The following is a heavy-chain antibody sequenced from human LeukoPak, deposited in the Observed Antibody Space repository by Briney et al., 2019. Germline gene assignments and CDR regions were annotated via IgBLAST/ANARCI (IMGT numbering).Heavy chain of an antibody. Sequence: GGPLRLSCAASGFTFGTYWMSWVRQAPGKGLEWVANIKQDGSEKYYVDSVKGRFTISRDNAKNSLYLQMNSLRVEDTAVYYCARGRYSSSWFDYWGQGTLVTVSS. J-gene: IGHJ4*02. D-gene: IGHD6-13*01. CDR2: IKQDGSEK. CDR3: ARGRYSSSWFDY. V-gene: IGHV3-7*04. CDR1: GFTFGTYW.